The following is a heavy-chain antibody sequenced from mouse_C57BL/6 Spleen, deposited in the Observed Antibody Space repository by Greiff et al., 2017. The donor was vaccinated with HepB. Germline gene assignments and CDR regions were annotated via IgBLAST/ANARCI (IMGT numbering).Heavy chain of an antibody. CDR1: GYTFTSYW. V-gene: IGHV1-55*01. CDR3: ARGGYDYDAWFAY. D-gene: IGHD2-4*01. J-gene: IGHJ3*01. CDR2: IYPGSGST. Sequence: VQLQQPGAELVNPGASVKMSCKASGYTFTSYWITWVKQRPGQGLEWIGDIYPGSGSTNYNEKFKSKATLTVDTSSSTAYMQLSSLTSEDSAVYYCARGGYDYDAWFAYWGQGTLVTVSA.